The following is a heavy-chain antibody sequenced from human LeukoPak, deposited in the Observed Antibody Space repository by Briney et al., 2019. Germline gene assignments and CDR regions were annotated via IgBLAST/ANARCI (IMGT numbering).Heavy chain of an antibody. J-gene: IGHJ6*03. CDR1: GFTFSNYA. CDR3: ARDGLGAAGRNYYYYYMDV. D-gene: IGHD6-13*01. V-gene: IGHV3-21*01. CDR2: ISSSSSYI. Sequence: GGSLRLSCAASGFTFSNYAMTWVRRTPGKGLEWVSSISSSSSYIYYADSVKGRFTISRDNAKNSLYLQMNSLRAEDTAVYYCARDGLGAAGRNYYYYYMDVWGKGTTVTVSS.